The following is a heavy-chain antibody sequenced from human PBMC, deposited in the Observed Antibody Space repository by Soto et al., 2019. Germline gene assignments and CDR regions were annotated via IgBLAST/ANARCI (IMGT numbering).Heavy chain of an antibody. D-gene: IGHD3-10*01. CDR3: ARGVPNVLLWFGGSNPPYYGMDV. CDR1: GFTFSSYA. V-gene: IGHV3-23*01. CDR2: ISGSGGST. J-gene: IGHJ6*02. Sequence: GGSLRLSCAASGFTFSSYAMSWVRQAPGKGLEWVSAISGSGGSTYYADSVKGRFTISRDNSKNTLYLQMNSLRAEDTAVYCCARGVPNVLLWFGGSNPPYYGMDVWGQGTTVTVSS.